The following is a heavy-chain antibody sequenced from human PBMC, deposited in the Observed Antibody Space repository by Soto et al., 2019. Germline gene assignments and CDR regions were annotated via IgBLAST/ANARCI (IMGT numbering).Heavy chain of an antibody. D-gene: IGHD6-13*01. CDR1: GFTFSSYG. CDR2: IWYDGSNK. J-gene: IGHJ4*02. CDR3: ARDRVYSSSWPDY. V-gene: IGHV3-33*01. Sequence: QVQLVESGGGVVQPGRSLRLSCAASGFTFSSYGMHWVRQAPGKGLEWVAVIWYDGSNKYYADSVKGRFTITRDNSKNTLFLQMNSLRAEGTAVYYCARDRVYSSSWPDYWGQGTLVTVSS.